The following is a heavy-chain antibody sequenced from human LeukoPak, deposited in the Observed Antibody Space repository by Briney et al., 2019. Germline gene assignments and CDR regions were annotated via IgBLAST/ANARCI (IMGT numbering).Heavy chain of an antibody. V-gene: IGHV3-30-3*01. CDR1: GFTFSSYA. CDR3: ASKEGSLRNL. Sequence: PGRSLRLSCAASGFTFSSYAMHWVRQAPGKGLEWVAVISYDGSNKYYADSVKGRFTISRDNSKNTLYLQMNSLRAEDTAVYYCASKEGSLRNLWGQGTLVTVSS. CDR2: ISYDGSNK. J-gene: IGHJ5*02.